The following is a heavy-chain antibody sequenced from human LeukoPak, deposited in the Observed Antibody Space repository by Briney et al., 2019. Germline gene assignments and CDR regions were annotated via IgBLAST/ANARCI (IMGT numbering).Heavy chain of an antibody. CDR3: ARGKIRGENYYYYYYMDV. CDR2: IYYSGST. V-gene: IGHV4-39*07. J-gene: IGHJ6*03. Sequence: RSSETLSLTCTVSGGSISSSSYYWGWIRQPPGKGLEWIGSIYYSGSTNYNPSLKSRVTISVDTSKNQFSLKLSSVTAADTAVYYCARGKIRGENYYYYYYMDVWGKGTTVTISS. D-gene: IGHD3-10*01. CDR1: GGSISSSSYY.